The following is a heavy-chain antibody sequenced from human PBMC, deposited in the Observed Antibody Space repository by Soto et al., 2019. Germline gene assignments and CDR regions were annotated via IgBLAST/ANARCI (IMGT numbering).Heavy chain of an antibody. D-gene: IGHD3-10*01. V-gene: IGHV4-30-4*01. J-gene: IGHJ3*02. Sequence: SETLSLTCTVSGGSISSGDYYWSWIRQPPGKGLEWIGYIYYTGSTYYNPSLKSRVTIPADTSKNQFSLKLSSVTAADTAVYYCAKVAMVRGFPGGAFHIWGQGTMVTVSS. CDR1: GGSISSGDYY. CDR3: AKVAMVRGFPGGAFHI. CDR2: IYYTGST.